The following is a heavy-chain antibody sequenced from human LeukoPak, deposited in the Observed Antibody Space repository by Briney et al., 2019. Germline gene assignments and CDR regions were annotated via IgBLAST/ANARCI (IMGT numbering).Heavy chain of an antibody. J-gene: IGHJ3*02. CDR1: GFTFSSYG. CDR2: ISYDGRNK. Sequence: GGSLRLSCAASGFTFSSYGMHWVRQAPGKGLEWVAVISYDGRNKYYADSVKGRFTISRDNSKNTLYLQMNSLRAEDTAVYYCAKDQGSSWYGFSAFDIWGQETMVTVSS. V-gene: IGHV3-30*18. CDR3: AKDQGSSWYGFSAFDI. D-gene: IGHD6-13*01.